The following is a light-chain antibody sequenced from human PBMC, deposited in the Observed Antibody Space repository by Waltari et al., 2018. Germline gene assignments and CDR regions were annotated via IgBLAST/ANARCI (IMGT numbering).Light chain of an antibody. CDR3: QHYDSRPFT. V-gene: IGKV3-20*01. J-gene: IGKJ3*01. Sequence: EIVLTQSPGTLSLSPGERATLSCRASQTFRSNYLAWYRQKPGQAPRLLIYGVSTRASGIPDRFSGSGYGTDFTLTISRLEPEDFAVYYCQHYDSRPFTFGPGTKVDLK. CDR1: QTFRSNY. CDR2: GVS.